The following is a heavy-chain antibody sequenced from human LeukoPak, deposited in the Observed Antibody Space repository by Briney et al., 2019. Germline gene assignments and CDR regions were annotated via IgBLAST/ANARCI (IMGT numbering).Heavy chain of an antibody. CDR2: ISAYNGNT. D-gene: IGHD6-6*01. J-gene: IGHJ4*02. CDR1: GYTFTSYG. CDR3: ARFQGYSSSDLFDY. Sequence: GASVKVSCKASGYTFTSYGISWVRQAPGQGLEWMGWISAYNGNTNYAQKLQGRVTMTRDTSISTAYMELSRLRSDDTAVYYCARFQGYSSSDLFDYWGQGTLVTVSS. V-gene: IGHV1-18*01.